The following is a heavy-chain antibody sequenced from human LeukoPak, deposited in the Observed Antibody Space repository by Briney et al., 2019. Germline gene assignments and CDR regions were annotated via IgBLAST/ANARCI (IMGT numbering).Heavy chain of an antibody. CDR3: AKDRGPVRQLLA. D-gene: IGHD6-13*01. V-gene: IGHV3-23*01. CDR1: GSTFSSYA. J-gene: IGHJ4*02. CDR2: ISGSGGST. Sequence: PGGSLRLSCAASGSTFSSYAMSWVRQAPGKGLEWVAAISGSGGSTYNADSVKGRFTISRDNSKNTLYLQMNSLRAEDTAVYYCAKDRGPVRQLLAWGLGTLVTVSS.